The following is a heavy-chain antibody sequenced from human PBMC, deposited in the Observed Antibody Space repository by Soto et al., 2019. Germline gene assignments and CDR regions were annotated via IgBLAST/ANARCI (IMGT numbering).Heavy chain of an antibody. D-gene: IGHD4-17*01. Sequence: EVQLVESGGGLVQPGGSLRLSWSASGFTVSRACMSWVRQAPGKGLEWVSVIYSGDSTYYADSVKGRFIISRDNSKNTLYLQMNSLIAEDTAVYYCARDPDYYYDYWGQGTLVTVSS. CDR3: ARDPDYYYDY. CDR2: IYSGDST. J-gene: IGHJ4*02. CDR1: GFTVSRAC. V-gene: IGHV3-66*01.